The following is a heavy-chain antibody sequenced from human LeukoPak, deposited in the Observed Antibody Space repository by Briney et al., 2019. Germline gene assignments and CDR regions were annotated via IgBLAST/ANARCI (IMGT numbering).Heavy chain of an antibody. D-gene: IGHD1-20*01. J-gene: IGHJ3*02. CDR2: IYYSGTT. CDR1: GAPISSISYY. CDR3: ARDRPYNWNDVGAFDI. V-gene: IGHV4-39*07. Sequence: SETLSLTCTVSGAPISSISYYWGWIRQSPGKGLEWIGTIYYSGTTYYNPSLKSRVTMSVDTSKNHFSLKLSSVTAADTAVYYCARDRPYNWNDVGAFDIWGQGTMVTVSS.